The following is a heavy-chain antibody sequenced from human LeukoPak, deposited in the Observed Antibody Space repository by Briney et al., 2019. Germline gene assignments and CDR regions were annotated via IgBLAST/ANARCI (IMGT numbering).Heavy chain of an antibody. CDR2: ISGSGGIT. CDR1: GFIFGSYG. D-gene: IGHD1-26*01. CDR3: AKAGGSYWIEY. Sequence: PGGSLRLSCAASGFIFGSYGMSWVRQAPGKGLEWVSGISGSGGITYYADSVKGRFTISRDNSKNTLYLQMNSLRVEDTAVYYCAKAGGSYWIEYWGQGTLVTVSS. V-gene: IGHV3-23*01. J-gene: IGHJ4*02.